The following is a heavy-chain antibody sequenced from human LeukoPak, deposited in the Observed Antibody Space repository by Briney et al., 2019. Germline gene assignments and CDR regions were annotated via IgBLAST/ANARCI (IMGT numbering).Heavy chain of an antibody. CDR2: IYYSGST. V-gene: IGHV4-39*07. CDR3: ARVGYEFIAARSGPFDY. Sequence: PSETLSLTCTVSGGSISSSSYYWGWIRQPPGKGLEWIGSIYYSGSTYYNPSLKSRVTISVDTSKNQFSLKLSSVTAADTAVYYCARVGYEFIAARSGPFDYWGQGTLVTVSS. CDR1: GGSISSSSYY. J-gene: IGHJ4*02. D-gene: IGHD6-6*01.